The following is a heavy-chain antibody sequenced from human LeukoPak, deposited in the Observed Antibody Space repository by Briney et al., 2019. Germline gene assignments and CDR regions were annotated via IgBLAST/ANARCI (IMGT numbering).Heavy chain of an antibody. CDR2: ISGSGGST. Sequence: GRSLRLSCAASGFIFSNYAMSWVRQAPGKGLEWVSAISGSGGSTYYADSVKGRFTISRDNSKNTLYLQMNSLRAEDTAVYYCAKDDGVTMIVVVKTPWFDPWGQGTLVTVSS. V-gene: IGHV3-23*01. CDR1: GFIFSNYA. J-gene: IGHJ5*02. CDR3: AKDDGVTMIVVVKTPWFDP. D-gene: IGHD3-22*01.